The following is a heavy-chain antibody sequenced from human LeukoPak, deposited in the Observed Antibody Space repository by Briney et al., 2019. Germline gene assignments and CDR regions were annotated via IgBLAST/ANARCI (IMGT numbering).Heavy chain of an antibody. Sequence: GGSLRLSCAASGFTFGSYWMHWVRQAPGKGLVWVSLINSDGSSTSYADSVKGRFTISRDNSKNTLYLQMNSLRAEDTAVYYCARDGVVVVAATTLFTFDIWGQGTMVTVSS. CDR2: INSDGSST. D-gene: IGHD2-15*01. CDR1: GFTFGSYW. J-gene: IGHJ3*02. CDR3: ARDGVVVVAATTLFTFDI. V-gene: IGHV3-74*01.